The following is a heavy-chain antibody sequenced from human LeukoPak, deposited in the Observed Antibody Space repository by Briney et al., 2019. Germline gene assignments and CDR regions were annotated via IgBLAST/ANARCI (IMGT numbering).Heavy chain of an antibody. Sequence: SVKVSCKASGGTFSSYAISWVRQAPGQGLEWMGRIIPILGIANYAQKFQGRVTITADKSTSTAYMELSSLRSEDTAVYYCASGCSSTSCYTSFDYWGQGTLVTVSS. CDR2: IIPILGIA. D-gene: IGHD2-2*02. J-gene: IGHJ4*02. V-gene: IGHV1-69*04. CDR3: ASGCSSTSCYTSFDY. CDR1: GGTFSSYA.